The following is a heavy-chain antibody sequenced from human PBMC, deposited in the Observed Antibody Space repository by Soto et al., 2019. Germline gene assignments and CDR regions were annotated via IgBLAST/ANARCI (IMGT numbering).Heavy chain of an antibody. J-gene: IGHJ4*02. Sequence: QAHLVESGGGVVQPGRSLRLSCAASGFTFTSYGMHWVRQAPGTRLGWVAVISYDGGLQHYADSVKGRFIISRDNSKNIVLLQMNSLRAEDTAVYSCVSDRRYGHASVPYSWGQGTLVSVSS. V-gene: IGHV3-30*03. CDR1: GFTFTSYG. CDR2: ISYDGGLQ. CDR3: VSDRRYGHASVPYS. D-gene: IGHD5-18*01.